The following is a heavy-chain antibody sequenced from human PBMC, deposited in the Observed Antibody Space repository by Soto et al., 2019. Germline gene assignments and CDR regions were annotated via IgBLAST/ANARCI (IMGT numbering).Heavy chain of an antibody. CDR1: GGSISSGGYS. V-gene: IGHV4-30-2*06. D-gene: IGHD2-8*02. Sequence: QLQLQESGSGLVKPSQTLSLTCAVSGGSISSGGYSWNWIRQLPGKGLEWIGYIYHSGGTLYNPSPKRLVTTSVDKSRIQFSLTLTSVTAAATCESYCARDSLTGILFDPWGQGTLVTVS. CDR3: ARDSLTGILFDP. J-gene: IGHJ5*02. CDR2: IYHSGGT.